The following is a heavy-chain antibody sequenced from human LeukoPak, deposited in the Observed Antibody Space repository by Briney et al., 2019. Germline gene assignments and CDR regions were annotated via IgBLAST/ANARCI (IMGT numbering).Heavy chain of an antibody. CDR2: ISSSSSYI. D-gene: IGHD1-26*01. Sequence: PGGSLRLSCAASGFTFSSYSMNWVRQAPGKGLEWVSSISSSSSYIYYADSVKGRFTISRDNAKNSLYLQMNSLRAEDTAVYYCAREVGAGRDFDHWGQGTLVTVSS. CDR1: GFTFSSYS. V-gene: IGHV3-21*01. CDR3: AREVGAGRDFDH. J-gene: IGHJ4*02.